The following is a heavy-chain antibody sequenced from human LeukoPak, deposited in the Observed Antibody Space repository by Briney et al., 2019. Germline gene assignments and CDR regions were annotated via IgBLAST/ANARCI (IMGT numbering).Heavy chain of an antibody. CDR1: GFAFDDFG. CDR3: GNDGPVISY. CDR2: ISGDGSVT. D-gene: IGHD2-21*01. Sequence: GGSLRLSCAASGFAFDDFGMHWVRQAPGKGLEWGSFISGDGSVTYYTVSLKGRFTVSRDKSKNSLYLQMASLRAEDPALYYCGNDGPVISYWGQGTVVTVSS. J-gene: IGHJ4*02. V-gene: IGHV3-43*02.